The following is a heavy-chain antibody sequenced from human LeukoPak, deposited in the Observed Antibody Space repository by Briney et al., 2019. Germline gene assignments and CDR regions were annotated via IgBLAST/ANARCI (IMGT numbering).Heavy chain of an antibody. CDR1: GGSISSGGYY. V-gene: IGHV4-31*03. J-gene: IGHJ6*02. CDR3: ASSYCSGGSCPYGMDV. Sequence: PSQTLSLTCTVSGGSISSGGYYWSWIRQHPGKGLEWIGYIYYSGSTYYNPSLKSRVTISVDTSKNQFSLKLSSVTAADTAVYYCASSYCSGGSCPYGMDVWGQGTTVTVSS. CDR2: IYYSGST. D-gene: IGHD2-15*01.